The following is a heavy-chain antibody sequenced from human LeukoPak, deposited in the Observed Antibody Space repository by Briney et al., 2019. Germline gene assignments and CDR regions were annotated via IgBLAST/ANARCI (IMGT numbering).Heavy chain of an antibody. Sequence: GASVKVSCKASGYTFTGYYMHWVRQAPGQGLEWMGWINPNSGGTNYAQKFQGRVTMTRDTSISTAYMELSRLRSDDTAVYYCARVLYSGYDIPSVWGSYQDWYFDLWGRGTLVTVSS. J-gene: IGHJ2*01. V-gene: IGHV1-2*02. CDR3: ARVLYSGYDIPSVWGSYQDWYFDL. CDR1: GYTFTGYY. D-gene: IGHD3-16*02. CDR2: INPNSGGT.